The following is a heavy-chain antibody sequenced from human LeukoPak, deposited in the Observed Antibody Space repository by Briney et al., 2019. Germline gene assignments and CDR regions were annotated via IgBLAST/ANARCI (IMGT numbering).Heavy chain of an antibody. CDR2: IYYSGST. J-gene: IGHJ5*02. D-gene: IGHD6-13*01. CDR3: ARISSSWYSPYNWFDP. CDR1: GGSISNYY. Sequence: SETLSLTCTVSGGSISNYYWSWIRQPPGKGLEWIGYIYYSGSTNYNPSLKSRVTISVDTSKNQFSLKLSSVTAADTAVYYCARISSSWYSPYNWFDPWGQGTLVTVSS. V-gene: IGHV4-59*08.